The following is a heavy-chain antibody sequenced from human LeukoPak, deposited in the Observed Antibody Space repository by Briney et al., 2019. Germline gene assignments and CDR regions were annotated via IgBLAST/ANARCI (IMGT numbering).Heavy chain of an antibody. D-gene: IGHD1-20*01. CDR1: GFTFSSYA. CDR3: ARGHNSTLPD. J-gene: IGHJ4*02. CDR2: ISYDGSNK. V-gene: IGHV3-30-3*01. Sequence: GGSLRLSCAASGFTFSSYAMHWVRQAPGKGLEWVAVISYDGSNKYYADSVKGRFTISRDNSKNTLYLQMNSLRAEDTAVYYCARGHNSTLPDWGQGSLVTVSS.